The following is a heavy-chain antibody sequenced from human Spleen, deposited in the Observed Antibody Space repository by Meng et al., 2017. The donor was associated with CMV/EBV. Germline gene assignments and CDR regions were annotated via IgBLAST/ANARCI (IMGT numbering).Heavy chain of an antibody. J-gene: IGHJ4*02. Sequence: KASGYTFTGYYMHWVRQAPGQGLEWMGWINPNSGVTNYIQKFQGRVTMTRDTSISTAYMELSRLTSDDTAVYYCARGGYSSFSKLDYWGQGTLVTVSS. CDR3: ARGGYSSFSKLDY. V-gene: IGHV1-2*02. CDR1: GYTFTGYY. CDR2: INPNSGVT. D-gene: IGHD6-13*01.